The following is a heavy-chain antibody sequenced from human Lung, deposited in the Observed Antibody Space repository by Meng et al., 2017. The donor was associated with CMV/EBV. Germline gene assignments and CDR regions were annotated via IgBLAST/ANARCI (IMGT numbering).Heavy chain of an antibody. J-gene: IGHJ5*02. CDR3: ARARGTTAASGTNWFDP. Sequence: SVKVSXKASGYTFTGYYIHWVRQAPGQGLEWMGWINPNSGGTNYAQKFQGRVTMTRDTSISTAYMELSRLRSDDTAVYFCARARGTTAASGTNWFDPWGHGTLVTVSS. CDR1: GYTFTGYY. V-gene: IGHV1-2*02. D-gene: IGHD6-13*01. CDR2: INPNSGGT.